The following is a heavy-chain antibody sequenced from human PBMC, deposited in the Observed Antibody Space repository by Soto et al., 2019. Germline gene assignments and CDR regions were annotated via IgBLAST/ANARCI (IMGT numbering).Heavy chain of an antibody. V-gene: IGHV6-1*01. D-gene: IGHD3-3*01. CDR2: TYYRSKWYN. Sequence: PSQTLSLTCAISGDSVSSNSAAWNWIRQSPSRGLEWLGRTYYRSKWYNDYAVSVKSRITIDPDTSKNQFSLQLNSVTPEDTAVYYCVAYYDFWSGYSRPYYYGMDVWGQGTTVTVS. J-gene: IGHJ6*02. CDR1: GDSVSSNSAA. CDR3: VAYYDFWSGYSRPYYYGMDV.